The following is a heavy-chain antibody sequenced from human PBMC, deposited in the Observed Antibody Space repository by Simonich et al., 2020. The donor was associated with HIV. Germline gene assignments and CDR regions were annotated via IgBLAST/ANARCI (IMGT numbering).Heavy chain of an antibody. Sequence: EVQLVESGGGLVQPGGSLRLSCAASGFTFSNFWMSWVRQAQGKGLGWVDNIRKEGSDKYYVDSLKGRFTISRDNAKNSLYLQMNSLRAEDTAVYYCARLTGSGYYYFDLWGRGTLVTVSS. CDR3: ARLTGSGYYYFDL. D-gene: IGHD7-27*01. CDR1: GFTFSNFW. V-gene: IGHV3-7*02. CDR2: IRKEGSDK. J-gene: IGHJ2*01.